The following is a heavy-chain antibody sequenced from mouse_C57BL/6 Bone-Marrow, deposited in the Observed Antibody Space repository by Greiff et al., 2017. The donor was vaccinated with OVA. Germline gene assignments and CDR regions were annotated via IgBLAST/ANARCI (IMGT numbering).Heavy chain of an antibody. V-gene: IGHV5-4*01. J-gene: IGHJ3*01. CDR1: GFTFSSYA. D-gene: IGHD2-2*01. Sequence: EVQLVESGGGLVKPGGSLKLSCAASGFTFSSYAMSWVRQTPEKRLEWVATISDGGSYTYYPDNVKGRFTISRDNAKNNLYLQMSHLKSEDTAMYYCARDRGLPAWFAYWGLGTLVTVSA. CDR2: ISDGGSYT. CDR3: ARDRGLPAWFAY.